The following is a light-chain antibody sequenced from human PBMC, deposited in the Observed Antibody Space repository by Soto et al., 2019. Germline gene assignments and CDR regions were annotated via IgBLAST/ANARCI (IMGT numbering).Light chain of an antibody. CDR2: DVI. CDR1: SSDVGGYNF. CDR3: CSYVGSYNYV. J-gene: IGLJ1*01. Sequence: QSVLTQPRSVSGSPGQSVTISCTGTSSDVGGYNFVSWYQQHPGKAPKLMIYDVIKRPSGVPDRFSGSKSGNTASLTISGLQAEDEADYYCCSYVGSYNYVFGNGTKVTVL. V-gene: IGLV2-11*01.